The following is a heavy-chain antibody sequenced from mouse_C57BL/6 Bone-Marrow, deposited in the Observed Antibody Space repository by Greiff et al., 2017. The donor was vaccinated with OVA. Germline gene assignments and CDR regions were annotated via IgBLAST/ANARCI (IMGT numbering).Heavy chain of an antibody. CDR3: ARGGYPYYFDY. J-gene: IGHJ2*01. CDR2: IDPFDSYT. D-gene: IGHD1-1*02. V-gene: IGHV1-69*01. CDR1: GYTFTSYW. Sequence: QVQLQQPGAELVMPGASVKLSCKASGYTFTSYWMHWVKQRPGQGLEWIGEIDPFDSYTNYNQKFKGKSTLTVDKSSSTAYMQLSSLTSEDSAVYYCARGGYPYYFDYWGQGTTLTVSS.